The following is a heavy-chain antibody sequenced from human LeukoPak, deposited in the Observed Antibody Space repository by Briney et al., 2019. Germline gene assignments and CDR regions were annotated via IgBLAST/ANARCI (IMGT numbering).Heavy chain of an antibody. CDR1: GGSISSYY. Sequence: PSETLSLTCTVSGGSISSYYWNWFRQPPGKGLEWIGYIYYSGSTNYNPSLKSRVSISLDTSNNQFSLNLNSVTAADTAVYYCARHLYFWWGYDSSGYYGEYWGQGTLVTVSS. D-gene: IGHD3-22*01. CDR3: ARHLYFWWGYDSSGYYGEY. J-gene: IGHJ4*02. V-gene: IGHV4-59*01. CDR2: IYYSGST.